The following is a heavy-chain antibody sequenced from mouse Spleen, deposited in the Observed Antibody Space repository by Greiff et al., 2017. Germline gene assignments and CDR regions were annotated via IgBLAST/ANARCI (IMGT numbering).Heavy chain of an antibody. Sequence: VQLQQPGAELVMPGASVKLSCKASGYTFTSYWMHWVKQRPGQGLEWIGEIDPSDSYTNYNQKFKGKATLTVDKSSSTAYMQLSSLTSEDSAVYYCARSDYYDGSYPFAYWGQGTLVTVSA. V-gene: IGHV1-69*01. CDR1: GYTFTSYW. CDR3: ARSDYYDGSYPFAY. D-gene: IGHD1-1*01. CDR2: IDPSDSYT. J-gene: IGHJ3*01.